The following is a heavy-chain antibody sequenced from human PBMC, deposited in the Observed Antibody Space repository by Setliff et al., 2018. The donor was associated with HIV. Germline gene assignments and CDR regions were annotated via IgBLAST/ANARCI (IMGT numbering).Heavy chain of an antibody. D-gene: IGHD5-12*01. Sequence: ASVKVSCKASGYTFTSYGISWVRQAPGQGLEWMGWISAYNGNTNYAQKLQGRVTMTTDTSISTAYMELSSLISEDTAVYYCARGRDGYKPEPFDSWGQGTLVTVSS. J-gene: IGHJ4*02. CDR2: ISAYNGNT. CDR1: GYTFTSYG. CDR3: ARGRDGYKPEPFDS. V-gene: IGHV1-18*01.